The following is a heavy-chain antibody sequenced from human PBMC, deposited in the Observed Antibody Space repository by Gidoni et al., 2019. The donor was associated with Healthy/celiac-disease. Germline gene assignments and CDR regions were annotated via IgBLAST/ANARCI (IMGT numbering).Heavy chain of an antibody. Sequence: QVRLVQSGAERKKPGSSVKVSCKASGGTFSSYAISWVRQAPGQGLEWIGGLIPTYGTANYAQKFQGGVTITADESTSTAYMELSSLRSEDTAVYYCARVMVMPYYYYYGMDVWGQGTTVTVSS. CDR1: GGTFSSYA. CDR3: ARVMVMPYYYYYGMDV. J-gene: IGHJ6*02. D-gene: IGHD2-8*01. V-gene: IGHV1-69*01. CDR2: LIPTYGTA.